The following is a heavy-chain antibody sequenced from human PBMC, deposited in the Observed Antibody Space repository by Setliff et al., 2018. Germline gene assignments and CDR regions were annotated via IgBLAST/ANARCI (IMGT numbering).Heavy chain of an antibody. CDR3: ARSKRSSGWLNWFDP. D-gene: IGHD6-19*01. CDR2: IYYSGST. J-gene: IGHJ5*02. CDR1: GGSISSGGYY. Sequence: SETLSLTCTVSGGSISSGGYYWGWIRQPPGKGLEWIGSIYYSGSTYYNPSPKSRVTISVDPSKNQFSLKLSSVTAADTAVYYCARSKRSSGWLNWFDPWGQGTLVTVSS. V-gene: IGHV4-39*07.